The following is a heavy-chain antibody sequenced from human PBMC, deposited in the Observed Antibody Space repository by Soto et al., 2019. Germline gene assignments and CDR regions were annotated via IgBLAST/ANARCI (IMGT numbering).Heavy chain of an antibody. CDR1: GFTFSSYA. CDR3: AKVHRPLTRGFVWFDP. D-gene: IGHD3-10*01. CDR2: ISGSGGST. J-gene: IGHJ5*02. Sequence: GGSLRLSCAASGFTFSSYAMSWVRQAPGKGLEWVSAISGSGGSTYYADSVKGRFTISRDNSKNTLYLQMNSLRAEDTAVYYCAKVHRPLTRGFVWFDPWGQGTLVTVSS. V-gene: IGHV3-23*01.